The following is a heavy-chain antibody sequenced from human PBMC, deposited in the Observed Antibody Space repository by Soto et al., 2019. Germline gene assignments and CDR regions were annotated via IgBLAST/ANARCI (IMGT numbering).Heavy chain of an antibody. CDR1: VFTFSSYG. CDR2: IWYDGSNK. V-gene: IGHV3-33*01. D-gene: IGHD3-10*01. Sequence: GGSLRRSCSASVFTFSSYGMHWVRQAPGKGLEWVAVIWYDGSNKYYADSVKGRFTISRDNSKNTLYLQMNSLRAEDTAVYYCARPSSASGSYRPYYYGLVGCCQAHTVT. J-gene: IGHJ6*02. CDR3: ARPSSASGSYRPYYYGLVG.